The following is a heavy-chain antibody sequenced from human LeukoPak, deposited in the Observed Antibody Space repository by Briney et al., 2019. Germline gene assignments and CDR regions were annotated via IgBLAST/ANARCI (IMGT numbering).Heavy chain of an antibody. CDR2: ISWNGGNI. J-gene: IGHJ6*04. Sequence: GRSLRLSCAASGFTVDDHAMHWVRQAPGKGLEWVSGISWNGGNIGYADSVKGRFIISRDNAKNSLYLQMNSLRAEDTAVYYCAELGITMIGGVWGKGTTVTISS. V-gene: IGHV3-9*01. CDR3: AELGITMIGGV. D-gene: IGHD3-10*02. CDR1: GFTVDDHA.